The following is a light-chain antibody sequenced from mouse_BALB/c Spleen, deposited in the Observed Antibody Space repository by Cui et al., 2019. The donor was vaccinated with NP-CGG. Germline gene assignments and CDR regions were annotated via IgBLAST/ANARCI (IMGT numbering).Light chain of an antibody. CDR1: TGAVTTSNY. J-gene: IGLJ1*01. CDR3: ALWYSNHWV. V-gene: IGLV1*01. Sequence: QAVVTQESALTTSPGETVTLTCRSSTGAVTTSNYANWVQEKPDHLFTGLIGGTNNRAPGVPARFSGSLIGDKAALTITRAQTDDEAIYFYALWYSNHWVFGGGTKLTVL. CDR2: GTN.